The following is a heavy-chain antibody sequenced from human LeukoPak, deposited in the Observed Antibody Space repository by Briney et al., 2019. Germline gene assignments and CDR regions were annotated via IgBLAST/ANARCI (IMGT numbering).Heavy chain of an antibody. V-gene: IGHV3-15*01. D-gene: IGHD3-22*01. CDR3: TTARKSYYYDSSGYYRFDY. CDR2: IKSKTDGGTT. J-gene: IGHJ4*02. CDR1: GFTFSNAW. Sequence: GGSLRLSCAASGFTFSNAWMSWVRQAPGKGLEWVGRIKSKTDGGTTDYAAPVKGRFTISRDDSKNTLYLQMNSLKTEDTAVYYCTTARKSYYYDSSGYYRFDYRGQGTLVTVSS.